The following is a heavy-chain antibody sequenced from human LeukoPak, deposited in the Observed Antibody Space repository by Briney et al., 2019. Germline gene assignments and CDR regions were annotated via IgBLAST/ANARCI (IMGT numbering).Heavy chain of an antibody. V-gene: IGHV3-66*02. J-gene: IGHJ4*02. CDR3: APLEWPNY. CDR2: MYGDGST. CDR1: GFSVSRNF. Sequence: GGSLRLSCAASGFSVSRNFMTWVHQAPGKGLEWVSIMYGDGSTYNADSVKGRFTISRDNSKNTLYLQMNSLRAEDTAVYYCAPLEWPNYWGQGTLVTVSS. D-gene: IGHD3-3*01.